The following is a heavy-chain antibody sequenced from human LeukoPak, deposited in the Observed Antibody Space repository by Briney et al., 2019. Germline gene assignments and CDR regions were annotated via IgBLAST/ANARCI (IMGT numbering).Heavy chain of an antibody. V-gene: IGHV4-39*07. J-gene: IGHJ6*02. Sequence: SETLSLTCTVSGGSISSSSYYWGWIRQPSGKGLEWIGSIYYSGSTYYNPSLKSRVTISVDTSKNQFSLKLSSVTAADTAVYYCAITYSSSSVYYYYGMDVWGQGTTVTVSS. D-gene: IGHD6-13*01. CDR2: IYYSGST. CDR1: GGSISSSSYY. CDR3: AITYSSSSVYYYYGMDV.